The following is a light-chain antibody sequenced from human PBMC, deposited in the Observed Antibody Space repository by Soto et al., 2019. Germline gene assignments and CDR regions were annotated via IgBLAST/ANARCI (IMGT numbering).Light chain of an antibody. CDR3: QQYETYYT. CDR2: KAS. J-gene: IGKJ2*01. CDR1: QSITTW. Sequence: DIQMTQSPSTLSPPLGDRVTITCRARQSITTWLAWYQQKPGKAPNLLTYKASNLESGLPSRFSGSGYGTEFTLTISGLQRDDFAAYYCQQYETYYTFGQGTKLELQ. V-gene: IGKV1-5*03.